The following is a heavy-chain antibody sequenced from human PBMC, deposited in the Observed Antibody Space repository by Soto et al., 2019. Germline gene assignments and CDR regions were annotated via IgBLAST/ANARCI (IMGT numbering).Heavy chain of an antibody. CDR2: INAGSGSS. CDR1: GYTFTRYA. D-gene: IGHD2-21*02. CDR3: ARERAVSANFFDY. Sequence: WASVKVSCKASGYTFTRYAIHWVRQAPRQGLEWMGWINAGSGSSRYSQNFQGRVTITRDTSASTAYMELNSLVFEDTGVYFCARERAVSANFFDYWGQGTLVTVSS. V-gene: IGHV1-3*01. J-gene: IGHJ4*02.